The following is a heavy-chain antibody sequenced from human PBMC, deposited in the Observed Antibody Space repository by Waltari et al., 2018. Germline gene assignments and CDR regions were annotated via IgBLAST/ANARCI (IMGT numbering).Heavy chain of an antibody. CDR2: VYYIGAT. V-gene: IGHV4-61*01. Sequence: QMQLQESGPGLVKPSETLSLICTVSGGSVSSGSHYWSWIWQPPGKGLEWIGYVYYIGATNYNPALKSRVTISRDTSKNQFSLRLSSVTAADTAVYYCARDGDSFGSPFDYWGQGTRVTVSS. CDR3: ARDGDSFGSPFDY. D-gene: IGHD3-3*01. J-gene: IGHJ4*02. CDR1: GGSVSSGSHY.